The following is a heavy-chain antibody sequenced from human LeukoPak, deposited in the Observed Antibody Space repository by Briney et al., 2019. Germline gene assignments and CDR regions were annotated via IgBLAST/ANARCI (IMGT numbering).Heavy chain of an antibody. V-gene: IGHV3-7*01. CDR2: IKQDGSEK. CDR3: ARDYEAGCTSTTCYDRFDY. Sequence: GGSLRLSCVASGFTFRSYWMSWVRQAPGKGLEWVANIKQDGSEKYYVDSVKGRFTISRDNAKNSLYLQMNGLRVEDTAVYYCARDYEAGCTSTTCYDRFDYWGQGTLVTVSS. CDR1: GFTFRSYW. J-gene: IGHJ4*02. D-gene: IGHD2-2*01.